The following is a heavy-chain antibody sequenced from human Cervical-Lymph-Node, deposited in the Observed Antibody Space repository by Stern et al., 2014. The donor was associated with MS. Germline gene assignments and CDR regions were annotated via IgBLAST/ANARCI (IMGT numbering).Heavy chain of an antibody. Sequence: VQLVESGAEVKKPGSSVKVSCKASGGTFRSYAINWVRQAPGQGLEWMGGIIPILGRANYAQRFQGRVTITADESASTAYMELRSLRSEDTAVYYCARASTRGFDYWGQGTLVTASS. D-gene: IGHD3-10*01. V-gene: IGHV1-69*01. J-gene: IGHJ4*02. CDR1: GGTFRSYA. CDR3: ARASTRGFDY. CDR2: IIPILGRA.